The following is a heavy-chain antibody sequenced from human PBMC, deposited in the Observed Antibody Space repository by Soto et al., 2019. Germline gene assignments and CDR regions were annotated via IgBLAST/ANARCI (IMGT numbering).Heavy chain of an antibody. V-gene: IGHV4-59*01. J-gene: IGHJ4*02. CDR3: ARARGHTAPRFDY. CDR2: IYYSGST. CDR1: WGSISGFY. Sequence: LSPPWSVSWGSISGFYCSWIRQPPGKGLEWIGYIYYSGSTNYNPSLKSRVTISVDTSKNQFSLKLSSVTAADTAVYYCARARGHTAPRFDYWGEGTLVTVSS. D-gene: IGHD5-18*01.